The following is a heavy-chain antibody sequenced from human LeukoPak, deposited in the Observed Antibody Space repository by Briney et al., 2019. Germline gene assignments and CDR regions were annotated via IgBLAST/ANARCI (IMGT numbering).Heavy chain of an antibody. J-gene: IGHJ6*03. CDR2: ISGSGGST. CDR3: ARGGYSYGPLGYMDV. Sequence: GGSLRLSCAASGFTFSSYGMSWVRQAPGKGLEWVSAISGSGGSTYYADSVKGRFTISRDNSKNTLYLQMNSLRAEDTAVYYCARGGYSYGPLGYMDVWGKGTTVTISS. D-gene: IGHD5-18*01. CDR1: GFTFSSYG. V-gene: IGHV3-23*01.